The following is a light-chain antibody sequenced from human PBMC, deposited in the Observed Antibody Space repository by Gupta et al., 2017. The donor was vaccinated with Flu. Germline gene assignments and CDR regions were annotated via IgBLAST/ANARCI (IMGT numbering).Light chain of an antibody. V-gene: IGLV2-14*01. Sequence: QSALTQPASVSGSPGQSIPISCTGTSSDVGGYNYVSWYQHHPGKAPKLMIYEVSNRPSGVSSHFSGSKSGNTASLTISGLQAEDEADYYCISHTSSSTLVVFGTGTKVTVL. CDR1: SSDVGGYNY. CDR3: ISHTSSSTLVV. CDR2: EVS. J-gene: IGLJ1*01.